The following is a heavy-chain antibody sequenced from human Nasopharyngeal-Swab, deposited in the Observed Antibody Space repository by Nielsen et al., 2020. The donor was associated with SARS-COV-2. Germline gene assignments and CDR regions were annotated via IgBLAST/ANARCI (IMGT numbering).Heavy chain of an antibody. V-gene: IGHV1-2*06. CDR3: ARDPTSVAGTGDYYYGMDV. D-gene: IGHD6-19*01. J-gene: IGHJ6*02. Sequence: SVKVSCKASGYTFTGYYMHWVRQAPGQGLEWMGRINPNSGGTNYAQKFQGRVTMTRDTSISTAYMELSRLRSDDTAVYYCARDPTSVAGTGDYYYGMDVWGQGTSVTVS. CDR1: GYTFTGYY. CDR2: INPNSGGT.